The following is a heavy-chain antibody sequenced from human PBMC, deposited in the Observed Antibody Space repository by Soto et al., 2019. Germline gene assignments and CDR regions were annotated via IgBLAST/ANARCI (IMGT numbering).Heavy chain of an antibody. D-gene: IGHD3-3*02. J-gene: IGHJ4*02. Sequence: KRXGTLSLTCTVSGGSVSSGSYYWSWIRQPPGKGLEWIGYIYYSGSTNYNPSLKSRVTISVDTSKNQFSLKLSSVTAADTAVYYCARDSKRAAFDYWGQGTLVTVSS. CDR3: ARDSKRAAFDY. V-gene: IGHV4-61*01. CDR1: GGSVSSGSYY. CDR2: IYYSGST.